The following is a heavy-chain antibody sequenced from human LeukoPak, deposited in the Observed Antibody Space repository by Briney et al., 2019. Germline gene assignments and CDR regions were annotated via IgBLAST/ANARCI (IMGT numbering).Heavy chain of an antibody. CDR3: ARDTIFGVALDYYYGMDV. CDR1: GGTFSSYA. CDR2: IIPILGIA. J-gene: IGHJ6*02. D-gene: IGHD3-3*01. Sequence: ASVKVSCKASGGTFSSYAISWVRQAPGQGLEWMGRIIPILGIANYAQKFQGRVTITADKSTSTAYMELSSPRSEDTAVYYCARDTIFGVALDYYYGMDVWGQGTTVTVSS. V-gene: IGHV1-69*04.